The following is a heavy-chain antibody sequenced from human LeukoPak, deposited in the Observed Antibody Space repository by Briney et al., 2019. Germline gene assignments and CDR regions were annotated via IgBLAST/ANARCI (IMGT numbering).Heavy chain of an antibody. CDR1: GFTFSSYG. CDR2: ISYDGSNK. D-gene: IGHD3-9*01. Sequence: GGSLRLSCAASGFTFSSYGMHWVRQAPGKGLEWVAVISYDGSNKYYADSVKGRFTISRDNARNSLYLQMNSLRAEDTAMYYCARGGRSAYFDWSPDYWGQGTLVTVSS. CDR3: ARGGRSAYFDWSPDY. V-gene: IGHV3-30*03. J-gene: IGHJ4*02.